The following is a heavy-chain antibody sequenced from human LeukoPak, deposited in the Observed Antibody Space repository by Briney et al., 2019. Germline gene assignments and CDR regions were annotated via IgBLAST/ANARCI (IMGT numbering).Heavy chain of an antibody. D-gene: IGHD6-19*01. V-gene: IGHV4-34*01. J-gene: IGHJ4*02. CDR3: AAVAGTVDY. CDR1: GGSFGGYY. CDR2: INHSGST. Sequence: PSETLSLTCAVYGGSFGGYYWSWIRQPPGKGLEWIGEINHSGSTNYNPSLKSRVTISVDTSKNQFSLKLSSVTAADTAVYYCAAVAGTVDYWGQGTLVTVSS.